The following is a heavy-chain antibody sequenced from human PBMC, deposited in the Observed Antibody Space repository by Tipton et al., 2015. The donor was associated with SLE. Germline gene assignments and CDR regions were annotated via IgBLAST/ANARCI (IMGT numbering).Heavy chain of an antibody. V-gene: IGHV4-61*02. CDR3: ARDPRGADAFDI. J-gene: IGHJ3*02. CDR1: GDFISSGSHY. CDR2: IDNSGST. Sequence: TLSLTCTVSGDFISSGSHYWSWIRQPAGKGMEWIGRIDNSGSTNYNPSLKSRVTISVDTSKNQFSLKLSSVTAADTAVYYCARDPRGADAFDIWGQGTMVTVSS.